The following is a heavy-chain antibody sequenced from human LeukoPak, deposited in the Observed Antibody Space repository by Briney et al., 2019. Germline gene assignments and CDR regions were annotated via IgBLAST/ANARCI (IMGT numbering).Heavy chain of an antibody. J-gene: IGHJ6*03. CDR1: GGSISSYY. V-gene: IGHV4-59*01. D-gene: IGHD3-10*01. Sequence: SETLSLTCTVSGGSISSYYWSWIRQPPGKGLGWIGYIYYSGSTNYNPSLKSRVTISVDTSENQFSLKLSSVTAADTAVYYCATYLPDYYGSGNSYYYYMNVWGKGTTVTVSS. CDR2: IYYSGST. CDR3: ATYLPDYYGSGNSYYYYMNV.